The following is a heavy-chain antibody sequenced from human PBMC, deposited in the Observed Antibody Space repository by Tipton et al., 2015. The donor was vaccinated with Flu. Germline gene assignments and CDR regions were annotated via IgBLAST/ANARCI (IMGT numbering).Heavy chain of an antibody. CDR3: ARVTYDSDAFDI. D-gene: IGHD3-16*01. Sequence: TLSLTCTVSGGSIGSYYWSWIRQPAGKGLEWIGRIYTSGSTNYNPSLKSRVTMSVDTSKNQFSLKLSSVTAADTAVYYCARVTYDSDAFDIWGQGTMVTVSS. CDR2: IYTSGST. J-gene: IGHJ3*02. V-gene: IGHV4-4*07. CDR1: GGSIGSYY.